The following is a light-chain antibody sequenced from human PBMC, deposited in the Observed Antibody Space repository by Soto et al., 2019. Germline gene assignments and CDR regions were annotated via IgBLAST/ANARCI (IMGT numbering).Light chain of an antibody. V-gene: IGKV1-39*01. CDR1: QSIASY. CDR2: AAS. CDR3: QQSYSNPET. J-gene: IGKJ1*01. Sequence: DIQMTQSPSSLSASVGDRVTITCRASQSIASYLNWYQHKPGKAPKLLIYAASTLQSGVPSRFSGSGSGTDFTLIISSLQPEDFATYYCQQSYSNPETFGQGTPVEI.